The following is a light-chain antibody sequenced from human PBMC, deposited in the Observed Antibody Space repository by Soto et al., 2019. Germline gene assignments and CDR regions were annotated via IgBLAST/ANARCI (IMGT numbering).Light chain of an antibody. V-gene: IGKV1D-12*01. CDR1: QGISTW. Sequence: DIQMTQSPSSVSASVGDRVTITCRASQGISTWLAWYQQKPGKAPQLLIYAESNLQSGVPARFSGSRSGTDFPLTISRLQPEDFATSYCQQSNSFPLTFGGGTKVGIK. J-gene: IGKJ4*01. CDR2: AES. CDR3: QQSNSFPLT.